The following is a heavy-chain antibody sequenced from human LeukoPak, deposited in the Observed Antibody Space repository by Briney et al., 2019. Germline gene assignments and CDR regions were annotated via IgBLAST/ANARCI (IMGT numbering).Heavy chain of an antibody. CDR1: GFTFSSYA. Sequence: GGSLRLSCAASGFTFSSYAMSWVRQAPGKGLEWVSAISGSGGSTYYAGSVKGRFTISRDNSKNTLYLQMNSLRAEDTAVYYYAKDKPYYCDSSGYYFDYWGQGTLVTVSS. V-gene: IGHV3-23*01. CDR2: ISGSGGST. D-gene: IGHD3-22*01. J-gene: IGHJ4*02. CDR3: AKDKPYYCDSSGYYFDY.